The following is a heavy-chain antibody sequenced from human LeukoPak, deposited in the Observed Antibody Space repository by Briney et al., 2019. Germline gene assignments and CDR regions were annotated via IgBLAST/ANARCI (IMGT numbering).Heavy chain of an antibody. D-gene: IGHD3-10*01. Sequence: GGSLRLSCAASGFTFSSYWMHWVRQAPGKGLVWVSRINSDGSSTSYADSVKGRFTISRDNAKNTLYLQMNSLRAEDTAVYYCARDVWEKGADYGSGMYNRTDSDYWGQGTLVTVSS. CDR3: ARDVWEKGADYGSGMYNRTDSDY. CDR2: INSDGSST. V-gene: IGHV3-74*01. J-gene: IGHJ4*02. CDR1: GFTFSSYW.